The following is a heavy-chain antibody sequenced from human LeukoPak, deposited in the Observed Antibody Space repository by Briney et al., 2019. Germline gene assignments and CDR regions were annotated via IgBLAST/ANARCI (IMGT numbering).Heavy chain of an antibody. J-gene: IGHJ3*02. V-gene: IGHV4-59*11. D-gene: IGHD4-17*01. CDR3: ARDLVTVTKGFDI. CDR1: GDSFSSHY. Sequence: PSETLSLTCAVSGDSFSSHYWTWIRQSPGTGLEWIGYISHIGRTNYNPSLKSRVTISIDTSKNQFSLKLRSVTAADTAVYYCARDLVTVTKGFDIWGQWTMVSVSS. CDR2: ISHIGRT.